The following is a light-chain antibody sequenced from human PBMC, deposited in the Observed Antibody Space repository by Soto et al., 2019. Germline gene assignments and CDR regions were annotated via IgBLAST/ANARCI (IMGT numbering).Light chain of an antibody. V-gene: IGLV2-14*01. CDR1: SSDVGGYNY. Sequence: QSALTQPASVSGSPGQSITISCTGTSSDVGGYNYVSWYQQDPGKAPKLIIYDVSNRPSGVSNRFSGSKSGNTASLTISGLQAEDEADYYCNSYTSSRTVVFGGGTKVTVL. CDR3: NSYTSSRTVV. J-gene: IGLJ2*01. CDR2: DVS.